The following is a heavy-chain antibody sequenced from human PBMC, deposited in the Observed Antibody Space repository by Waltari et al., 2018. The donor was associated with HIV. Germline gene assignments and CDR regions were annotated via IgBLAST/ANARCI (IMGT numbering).Heavy chain of an antibody. V-gene: IGHV3-30*02. D-gene: IGHD3-22*01. CDR1: GFTFSSYG. Sequence: QVQLVESGGGVVQPGGSLRLSCAASGFTFSSYGMHWVRQAPGKGLEWVAFIRYDGSNKYYADSVKGRFTISRDNSKNTLYLQMNSLRAEDTAVYYCASDVWVLHRDAFDIWGQGTMVTVSS. CDR3: ASDVWVLHRDAFDI. CDR2: IRYDGSNK. J-gene: IGHJ3*02.